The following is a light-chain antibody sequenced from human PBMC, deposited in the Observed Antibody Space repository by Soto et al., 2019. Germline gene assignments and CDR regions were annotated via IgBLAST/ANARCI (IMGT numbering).Light chain of an antibody. CDR1: QSVRSN. J-gene: IGKJ4*01. V-gene: IGKV3-20*01. CDR3: QQYGTSVGGT. CDR2: GAS. Sequence: EVVLTHSQATLSVSPSERVSLXLRTSQSVRSNLAWYQQKPGQSPRLLIYGASSRATGIPDRFSGSGSGTDFTLTISRLETEDSAVYYCQQYGTSVGGTFGGGTKVDIK.